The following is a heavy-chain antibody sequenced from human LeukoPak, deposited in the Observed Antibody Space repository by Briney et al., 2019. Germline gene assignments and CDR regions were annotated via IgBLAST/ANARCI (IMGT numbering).Heavy chain of an antibody. CDR3: ARGRYNWNYADPLYWFDP. J-gene: IGHJ5*02. CDR2: MNPNSGNT. Sequence: ASVKVSCKASGYTFTSYYMHWVRQATGQGLEWMGWMNPNSGNTGYAQKFQGRVTITRNTSISTAYMELSSLRSEDTAVYYCARGRYNWNYADPLYWFDPWGQGTLVTVSS. V-gene: IGHV1-8*03. D-gene: IGHD1-7*01. CDR1: GYTFTSYY.